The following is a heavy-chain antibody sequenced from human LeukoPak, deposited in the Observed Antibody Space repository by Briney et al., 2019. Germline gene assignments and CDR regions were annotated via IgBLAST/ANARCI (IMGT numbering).Heavy chain of an antibody. Sequence: GGSLRLPCAASGFTFSNYAIGWVRQAPGKGLEWVSGISGGGRTYNADSVKGRFTISRDYLKNTLYLQMDSLRVEDTAVYYCARLLVSGWYFDSWGQGTLVTVSS. CDR1: GFTFSNYA. D-gene: IGHD6-19*01. CDR3: ARLLVSGWYFDS. CDR2: ISGGGRT. V-gene: IGHV3-23*01. J-gene: IGHJ4*02.